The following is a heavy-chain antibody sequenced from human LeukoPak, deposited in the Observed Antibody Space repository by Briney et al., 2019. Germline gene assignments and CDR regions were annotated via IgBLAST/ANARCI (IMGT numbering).Heavy chain of an antibody. CDR1: GGSISSYY. CDR3: ATVAVIRGVTYFDY. J-gene: IGHJ4*02. V-gene: IGHV4-59*01. D-gene: IGHD3-10*01. Sequence: SETLSLTCTVSGGSISSYYWSWIRQPPGKGLEWIGYVDYIGSTSYTPSLKSRLTISVDTSKNHLSLELTSVTAADTAVYYCATVAVIRGVTYFDYWGQGTLVTVSS. CDR2: VDYIGST.